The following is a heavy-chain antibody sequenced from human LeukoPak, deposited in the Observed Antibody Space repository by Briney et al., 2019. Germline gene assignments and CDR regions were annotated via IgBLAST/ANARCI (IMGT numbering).Heavy chain of an antibody. V-gene: IGHV4-31*03. CDR2: IYYSGST. CDR3: ARNGERSSGWYDY. J-gene: IGHJ4*02. Sequence: SETLSLTCTVSGGSISSGGYYWSWIRQHPGKGLEWIGYIYYSGSTYYNPSLKSRVTISVDTPKNQFSLKLSSVTAADTAVYYCARNGERSSGWYDYWGQGTLVTVSS. CDR1: GGSISSGGYY. D-gene: IGHD6-19*01.